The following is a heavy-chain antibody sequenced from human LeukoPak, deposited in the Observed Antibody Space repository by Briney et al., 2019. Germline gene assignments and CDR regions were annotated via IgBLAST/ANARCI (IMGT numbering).Heavy chain of an antibody. CDR2: IYYSGST. Sequence: SETLSVTCTVSGGSISSSSCYWSWIRQPPGKGLEWIGYIYYSGSTNYNPSLKSRVTISVDTSKNQFSLKLSSVTAADTAVYYCARAIRIVDTEYYFDYWGQGTLVTVSS. D-gene: IGHD5-18*01. CDR1: GGSISSSSCY. V-gene: IGHV4-61*01. J-gene: IGHJ4*02. CDR3: ARAIRIVDTEYYFDY.